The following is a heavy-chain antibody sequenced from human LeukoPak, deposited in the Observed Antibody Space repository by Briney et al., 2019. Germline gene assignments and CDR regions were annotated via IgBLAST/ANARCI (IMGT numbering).Heavy chain of an antibody. CDR2: INHSGST. J-gene: IGHJ5*02. CDR1: GDSITSRSY. V-gene: IGHV4-34*01. D-gene: IGHD6-13*01. CDR3: ARAFYSSSWYGSYWFDP. Sequence: SETLSLTCTVSGDSITSRSYWSWIRPPPGKGLEWIGEINHSGSTNYNPSLKSRVTISVDTSKNQFSLKLSSVTAADTAVYYCARAFYSSSWYGSYWFDPWGQGTLVTVSS.